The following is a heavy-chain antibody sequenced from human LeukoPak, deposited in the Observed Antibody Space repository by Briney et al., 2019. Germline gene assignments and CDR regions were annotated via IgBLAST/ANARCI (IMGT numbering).Heavy chain of an antibody. CDR3: ARVMTAITNWFDP. V-gene: IGHV3-66*01. J-gene: IGHJ5*02. D-gene: IGHD2-21*02. CDR2: IFSDGST. CDR1: GFTVSSNY. Sequence: GGSLRLSCAASGFTVSSNYVSWVRQAPGMGLEWVSVIFSDGSTYSADSVKGRFTISRDNSKNTLYLQMNNLRAEDTAVYYCARVMTAITNWFDPWGQGTLVTVSS.